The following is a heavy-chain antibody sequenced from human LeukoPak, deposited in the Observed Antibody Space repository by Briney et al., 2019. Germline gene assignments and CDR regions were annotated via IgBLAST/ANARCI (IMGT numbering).Heavy chain of an antibody. CDR2: INSDGSST. CDR3: ASSPLMVRGVVFDY. D-gene: IGHD3-10*01. V-gene: IGHV3-74*01. CDR1: GFIFSSDW. J-gene: IGHJ4*02. Sequence: GGTLSLSRAASGFIFSSDWMQCVRHAPGKGLVWVSRINSDGSSTSYADSVKGRFTISSDNAKNTLYLQMNSLRAEDTAVYYCASSPLMVRGVVFDYWGQGTLVTASS.